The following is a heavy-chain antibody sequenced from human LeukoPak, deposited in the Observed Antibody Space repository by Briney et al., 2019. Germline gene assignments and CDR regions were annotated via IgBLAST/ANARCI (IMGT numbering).Heavy chain of an antibody. CDR3: ASVYSSDGNHNWFDP. CDR1: GGSISSSYSY. Sequence: SETLSLTCTVSGGSISSSYSYWGRIRQPPGKGLEWIGNIYYSGSTYYNPSLKSRVTISVDTSKNQFSLKLSSVTAADTAVYYCASVYSSDGNHNWFDPWGQGTLVTVSS. CDR2: IYYSGST. V-gene: IGHV4-39*07. D-gene: IGHD6-25*01. J-gene: IGHJ5*02.